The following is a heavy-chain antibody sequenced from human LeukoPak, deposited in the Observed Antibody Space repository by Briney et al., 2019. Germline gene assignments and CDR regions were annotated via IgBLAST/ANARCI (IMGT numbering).Heavy chain of an antibody. CDR3: AKAHGTYYYDSSGRNWFDP. Sequence: ASVRVSCKASGYSFTSHYMHWVRQAPGQRLEWMGWINPNSGGTNYAQKFQGRVTMTRDTSISTAYMELSKLRSDDTAVYYCAKAHGTYYYDSSGRNWFDPWGQGTLVIVSS. V-gene: IGHV1-2*02. CDR1: GYSFTSHY. CDR2: INPNSGGT. J-gene: IGHJ5*02. D-gene: IGHD3-22*01.